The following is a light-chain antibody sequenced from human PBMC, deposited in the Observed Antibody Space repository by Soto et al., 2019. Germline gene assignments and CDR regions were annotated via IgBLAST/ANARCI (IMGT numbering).Light chain of an antibody. CDR1: QSVSSY. Sequence: EIVLTQSPATLSLSPGERATLSCRASQSVSSYVAWYQQKPGQAPRLLIYDASNRATGIPARFSGSGSGSDFTLTISRVEPEDFADYYWQHRSKRPITFGGGTQVEIK. CDR2: DAS. V-gene: IGKV3-11*01. J-gene: IGKJ4*01. CDR3: QHRSKRPIT.